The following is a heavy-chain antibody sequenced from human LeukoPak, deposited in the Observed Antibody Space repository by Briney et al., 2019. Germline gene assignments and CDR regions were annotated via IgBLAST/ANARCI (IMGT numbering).Heavy chain of an antibody. D-gene: IGHD3-10*02. CDR3: ARDLGPTYVFWA. Sequence: GGSLRLSCAASGFKFNMFWMNWVRQAPGKGLEWVANIKEDGTETYYVDSVRGRFIISRDNAKQSVHLQMNSLRAEDSGLYYCARDLGPTYVFWAWGQGTRVIVSS. CDR2: IKEDGTET. J-gene: IGHJ3*01. V-gene: IGHV3-7*01. CDR1: GFKFNMFW.